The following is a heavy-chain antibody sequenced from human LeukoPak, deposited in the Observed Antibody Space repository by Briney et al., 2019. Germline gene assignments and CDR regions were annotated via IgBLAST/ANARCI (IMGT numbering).Heavy chain of an antibody. V-gene: IGHV5-51*01. Sequence: GESLKISCKGSGYSFTSYWIGWVRQMPGKGLEWMGIIYPGDSDTRYSPSFQGQVTIPADKSISTAYLQWSSLKASDTAMYYCARWLAAAGEEFDYWGQGTLVTVSS. CDR1: GYSFTSYW. CDR3: ARWLAAAGEEFDY. D-gene: IGHD6-13*01. J-gene: IGHJ4*02. CDR2: IYPGDSDT.